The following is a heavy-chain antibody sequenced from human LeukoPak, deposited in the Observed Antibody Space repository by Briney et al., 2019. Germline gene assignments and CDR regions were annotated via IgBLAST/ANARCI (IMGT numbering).Heavy chain of an antibody. CDR2: ISGGGDGT. D-gene: IGHD4-23*01. CDR3: VRVNYGGNSGYHFDY. Sequence: PVRCLRLSCAVVAFYPGMYAVSWVRQVPVKGLDLVADISGGGDGTHYADSVQGRFTISRDNSKNSVLLQMGSLRAHDTAVYYCVRVNYGGNSGYHFDYWGQGTLVTVSS. J-gene: IGHJ4*02. V-gene: IGHV3-23*01. CDR1: AFYPGMYA.